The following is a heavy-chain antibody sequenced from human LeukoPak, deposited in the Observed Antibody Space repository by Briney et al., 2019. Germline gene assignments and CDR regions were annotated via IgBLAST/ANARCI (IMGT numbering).Heavy chain of an antibody. CDR3: AKFGGYSGYDYVFRWLVDATGFDY. V-gene: IGHV3-30*18. Sequence: PGGSLRLSCAASGFTFSSYGMHWVRQAPGKGLEWVAVISYDGSNKYYADSVKGRFTISRDNSKNTLYLQMNSLRAEDTAVYYCAKFGGYSGYDYVFRWLVDATGFDYWGQGTLVTVSS. CDR2: ISYDGSNK. J-gene: IGHJ4*02. CDR1: GFTFSSYG. D-gene: IGHD5-12*01.